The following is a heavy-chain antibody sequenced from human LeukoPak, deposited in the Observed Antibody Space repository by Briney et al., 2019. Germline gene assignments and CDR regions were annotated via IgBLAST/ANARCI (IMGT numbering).Heavy chain of an antibody. Sequence: SETLSLTCTVSGYSISSGYYWGWIRQPPGKGLEWIGSIYHSGSTYYNPSLKSRVTISVDMSKNQLSLKMSSVTAADTAVYYCARAYSSSRYWNWFDPWGQGTLVTVSS. CDR2: IYHSGST. V-gene: IGHV4-38-2*02. CDR3: ARAYSSSRYWNWFDP. CDR1: GYSISSGYY. J-gene: IGHJ5*02. D-gene: IGHD6-13*01.